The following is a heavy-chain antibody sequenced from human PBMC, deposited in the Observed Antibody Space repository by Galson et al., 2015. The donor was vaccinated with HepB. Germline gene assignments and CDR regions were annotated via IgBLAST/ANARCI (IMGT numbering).Heavy chain of an antibody. Sequence: SVKVSCKASGYTFTSYAMHWVRQAPGQRLEWMGWINAGNGNTKYSQKFQGRVTITRDTSASTAYMELSSLRSEDTAVYYCAGGGFGELQYYYYYGMDVWGQGTTVTVSS. CDR2: INAGNGNT. J-gene: IGHJ6*02. D-gene: IGHD3-10*01. CDR3: AGGGFGELQYYYYYGMDV. V-gene: IGHV1-3*01. CDR1: GYTFTSYA.